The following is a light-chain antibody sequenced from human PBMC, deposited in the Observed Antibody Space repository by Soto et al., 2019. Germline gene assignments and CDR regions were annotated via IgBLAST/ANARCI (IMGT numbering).Light chain of an antibody. V-gene: IGLV2-14*01. J-gene: IGLJ2*01. Sequence: QSVLTQPASVSGSPGQSITISCTGTSSDVGGYNYVSWYQQHPGKAPKLMIYDVSNRPSGVSNRFSGSKSGNTASLTISGLHAEDEAYYYCSSYTSSSTRVVFGGGTKLTVL. CDR2: DVS. CDR3: SSYTSSSTRVV. CDR1: SSDVGGYNY.